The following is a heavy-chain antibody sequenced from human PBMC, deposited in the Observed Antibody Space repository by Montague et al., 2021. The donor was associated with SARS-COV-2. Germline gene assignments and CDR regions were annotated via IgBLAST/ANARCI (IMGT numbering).Heavy chain of an antibody. J-gene: IGHJ3*02. Sequence: PALVKPTQTLTLTCTFSGFSLSTSGMCVSWIRQPPGKALEWLALIDWDDDKYYSASLKTRLTISKDTSKNQVVLTMTNMDPVDTATYDCARIWGATRGDAFDIWGQGTMVTVSS. CDR1: GFSLSTSGMC. D-gene: IGHD1-26*01. CDR3: ARIWGATRGDAFDI. V-gene: IGHV2-70*01. CDR2: IDWDDDK.